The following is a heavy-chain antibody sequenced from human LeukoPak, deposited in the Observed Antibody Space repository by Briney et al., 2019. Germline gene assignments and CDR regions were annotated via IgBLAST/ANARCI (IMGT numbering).Heavy chain of an antibody. J-gene: IGHJ4*02. CDR1: GYAFITYY. V-gene: IGHV1-46*01. D-gene: IGHD3-22*01. CDR3: ARGAPPTYYDSRGYLDY. CDR2: INPSGGGT. Sequence: ASVKVSCKASGYAFITYYIYWVRQAPGQGLECVGIINPSGGGTNYAQKLQDRVTVTTDMSTTTVYMELSSLTSEDTAVYYCARGAPPTYYDSRGYLDYWGQGTLVTVSS.